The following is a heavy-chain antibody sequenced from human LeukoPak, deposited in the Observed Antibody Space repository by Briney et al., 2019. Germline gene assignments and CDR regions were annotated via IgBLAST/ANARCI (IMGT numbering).Heavy chain of an antibody. V-gene: IGHV3-66*01. CDR1: GFTVSSNY. CDR3: ARVSSGWAFDY. Sequence: PGGSLRLSCAASGFTVSSNYMSWVHQAPGKGLEWVSVIYSGGSTYYADSVKGRFTISRDNSKNTLYLQMNSLRAEDTAVYYCARVSSGWAFDYWGQGTLVTVSS. D-gene: IGHD6-19*01. CDR2: IYSGGST. J-gene: IGHJ4*02.